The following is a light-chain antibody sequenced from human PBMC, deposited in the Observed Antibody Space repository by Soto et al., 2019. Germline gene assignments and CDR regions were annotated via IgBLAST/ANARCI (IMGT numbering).Light chain of an antibody. V-gene: IGLV2-23*01. CDR2: EGT. CDR1: SSDVGTYNL. J-gene: IGLJ1*01. Sequence: QSVLAQPASVSGSPGQSITISCTGTSSDVGTYNLVSWYQQHPGKAPKLMVYEGTKRPSGVSNRFSGSKSGNTASLTISGLQAEDEADYYCCSYVGSSTYVFGTGTKVTAL. CDR3: CSYVGSSTYV.